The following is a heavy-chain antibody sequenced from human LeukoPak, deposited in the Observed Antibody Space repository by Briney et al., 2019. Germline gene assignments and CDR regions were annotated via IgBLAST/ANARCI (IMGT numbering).Heavy chain of an antibody. V-gene: IGHV4-38-2*01. D-gene: IGHD2-2*01. CDR3: ARAFVVVPAAMYFAP. CDR2: IYHSGST. Sequence: KPSETLSLTCAVSGYSISSGYYWGWIRQPPGKGLEWIGSIYHSGSTYYNLSLKSRVTISVDTSKNQFSLKLSSVTAADTAVYYCARAFVVVPAAMYFAPWGQGTLVTASS. CDR1: GYSISSGYY. J-gene: IGHJ5*02.